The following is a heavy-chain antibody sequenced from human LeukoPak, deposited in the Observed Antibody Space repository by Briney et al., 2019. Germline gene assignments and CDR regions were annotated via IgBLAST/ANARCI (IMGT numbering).Heavy chain of an antibody. J-gene: IGHJ6*03. V-gene: IGHV1-2*02. Sequence: GASVKVSCKASGGTFNNYAISWVRQAPGQGLEWMGWINPNSGGTDYAQKFQGRVTMTRDTSIGTAYMELSRLRSDDTAVYYCAREWFGEVYYYYYYMDVWGKGTTVTVSS. CDR3: AREWFGEVYYYYYYMDV. CDR2: INPNSGGT. CDR1: GGTFNNYA. D-gene: IGHD3-10*01.